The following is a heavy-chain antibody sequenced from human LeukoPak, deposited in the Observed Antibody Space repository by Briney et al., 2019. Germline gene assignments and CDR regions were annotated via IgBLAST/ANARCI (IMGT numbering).Heavy chain of an antibody. D-gene: IGHD6-13*01. V-gene: IGHV4-30-4*08. Sequence: SETLSLTCTVSGGSISSGDYYWSWIRQPPGKGLEWIGYIYYSGSTYYNPSLKSRVTISVDPSKNQFSLKLSSVTAADTAVYYCARLAAREYYYYYYMDVWGKGTTVTVSS. J-gene: IGHJ6*03. CDR2: IYYSGST. CDR3: ARLAAREYYYYYYMDV. CDR1: GGSISSGDYY.